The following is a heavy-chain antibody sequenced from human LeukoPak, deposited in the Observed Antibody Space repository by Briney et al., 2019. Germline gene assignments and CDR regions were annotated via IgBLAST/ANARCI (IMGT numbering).Heavy chain of an antibody. Sequence: EASVKVSCKASGYTFTGYYMHWVRQAPGQGLEWMGWINPNSGGTNYAQKFQGRVTMTRDTSISTAYMELSRLRSDDTAVYYCARVRIQLWSTPRQEDYYYYGMDVWGQGTTVTVSS. J-gene: IGHJ6*02. V-gene: IGHV1-2*02. CDR2: INPNSGGT. CDR1: GYTFTGYY. D-gene: IGHD5-18*01. CDR3: ARVRIQLWSTPRQEDYYYYGMDV.